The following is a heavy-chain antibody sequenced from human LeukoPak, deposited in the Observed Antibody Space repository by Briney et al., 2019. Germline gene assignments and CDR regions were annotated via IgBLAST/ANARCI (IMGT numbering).Heavy chain of an antibody. D-gene: IGHD3-10*01. CDR1: GFTFSSYW. CDR2: IKQDGSEK. V-gene: IGHV3-7*01. J-gene: IGHJ6*04. Sequence: GGSLRLSCAASGFTFSSYWMSWVRQAPGKGLEWVANIKQDGSEKYYVDSVKGRFTISRDNAKNSLYLQMNSLRAEDTAVYYCARDYGSGSYGMDVWGKGTTVTVSS. CDR3: ARDYGSGSYGMDV.